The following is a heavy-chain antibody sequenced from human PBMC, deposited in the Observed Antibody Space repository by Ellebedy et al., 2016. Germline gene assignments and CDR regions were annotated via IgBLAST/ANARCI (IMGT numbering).Heavy chain of an antibody. Sequence: GGSLRLSXAASGFSFSSYGMYWVRQAPGKGLEWVAVIWYDGSNKYYAGSVKGRFTISRDNSKNTLYLQMNSLRAEDTALYYCAREGGIFGLDYWGQGTLVTVSS. J-gene: IGHJ4*02. D-gene: IGHD3-3*02. CDR2: IWYDGSNK. V-gene: IGHV3-33*01. CDR1: GFSFSSYG. CDR3: AREGGIFGLDY.